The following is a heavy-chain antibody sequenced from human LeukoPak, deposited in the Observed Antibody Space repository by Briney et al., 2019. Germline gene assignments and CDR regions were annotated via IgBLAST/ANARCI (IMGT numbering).Heavy chain of an antibody. V-gene: IGHV1-8*03. D-gene: IGHD5/OR15-5a*01. CDR2: MNPKSGNA. J-gene: IGHJ3*02. Sequence: GASVRLSCTASGHTFTSYGMNWVRQAAGQGLEWMAWMNPKSGNAGYAQKVQGRVTITRNTSINTVYLELSSLRSDDTAVYYCATLRRGDGFENWGQGTMVTVSS. CDR3: ATLRRGDGFEN. CDR1: GHTFTSYG.